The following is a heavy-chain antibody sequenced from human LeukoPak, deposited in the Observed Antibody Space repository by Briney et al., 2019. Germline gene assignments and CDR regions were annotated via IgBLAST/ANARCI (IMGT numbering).Heavy chain of an antibody. V-gene: IGHV3-48*03. CDR3: ARVFNWNYKYYFDY. Sequence: WGSLRLSCAASGFSFSSSEMNRVRQAPGKGLEWVSYISSGGSTIYYADSVKGRVTISRDNAKNSLYLQMNSLRAEDTAVYYCARVFNWNYKYYFDYWGQGTLVTVSS. D-gene: IGHD1-7*01. CDR1: GFSFSSSE. J-gene: IGHJ4*02. CDR2: ISSGGSTI.